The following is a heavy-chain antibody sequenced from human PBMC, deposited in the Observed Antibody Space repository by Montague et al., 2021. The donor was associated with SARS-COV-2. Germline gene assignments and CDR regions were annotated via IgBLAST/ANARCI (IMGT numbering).Heavy chain of an antibody. Sequence: ETLSLTCAVYGGSLSGFYWTWIRQAPGKGLEWVGEITHGGSTSYSPALKSRLTISLDTSKNQFSLKLDSVTAADTATYYCARSHDYRGNDYFDSWGQGARVIVSS. CDR1: GGSLSGFY. V-gene: IGHV4-34*01. CDR3: ARSHDYRGNDYFDS. D-gene: IGHD4-23*01. J-gene: IGHJ4*02. CDR2: ITHGGST.